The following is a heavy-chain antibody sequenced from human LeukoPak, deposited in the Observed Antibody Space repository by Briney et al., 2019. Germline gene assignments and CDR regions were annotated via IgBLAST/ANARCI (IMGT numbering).Heavy chain of an antibody. CDR1: GFTFSSSW. CDR2: INQDGGEI. J-gene: IGHJ5*02. Sequence: GGSLRLSCAASGFTFSSSWMTWVRQAPGKGLEWAASINQDGGEIHYVDSVKGRFTISRDNAKNSLYLQMNSLTAEDTAVHYCVRAHHPGGWFDPWGQGTLVTVSS. V-gene: IGHV3-7*04. D-gene: IGHD3-10*01. CDR3: VRAHHPGGWFDP.